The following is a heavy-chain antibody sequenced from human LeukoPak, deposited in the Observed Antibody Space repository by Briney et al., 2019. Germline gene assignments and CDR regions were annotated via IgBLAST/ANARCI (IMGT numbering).Heavy chain of an antibody. CDR3: AKPRGATRYYFDY. Sequence: PGGSLRLSCAASGFTFSSYVMSWVRQAPGKGLGWVSAISGSGGSTYYADSVKGRFTISRDNSKNTLYLQMNSLRAEDTAVFYCAKPRGATRYYFDYWGQGALVTVSS. D-gene: IGHD1-26*01. V-gene: IGHV3-23*01. CDR1: GFTFSSYV. CDR2: ISGSGGST. J-gene: IGHJ4*02.